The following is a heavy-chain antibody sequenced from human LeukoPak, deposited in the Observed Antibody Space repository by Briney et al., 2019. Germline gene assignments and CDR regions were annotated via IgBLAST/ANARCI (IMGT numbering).Heavy chain of an antibody. CDR3: ARGARYFDWLFSR. D-gene: IGHD3-9*01. V-gene: IGHV4-59*01. J-gene: IGHJ4*02. CDR2: IYYSGSI. Sequence: PSETLSLTCTVSGGSISSYYWSWIRQPPGKGLEWIGYIYYSGSINYNPSLKSRVTISVDTSKNQFSLELSSVTAADTAVYYCARGARYFDWLFSRWGQGTLVTVSS. CDR1: GGSISSYY.